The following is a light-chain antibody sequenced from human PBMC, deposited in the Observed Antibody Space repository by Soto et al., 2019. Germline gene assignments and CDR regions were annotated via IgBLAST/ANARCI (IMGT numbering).Light chain of an antibody. CDR1: QSLLHSNGYNY. CDR2: LGS. Sequence: DIVMTQSPISLPVTPGEPASISCRSSQSLLHSNGYNYLDWYLQKPGQSPQLLIYLGSNRASGVPHRFSGSGSGTDFTLKISRVEAEDVGVYYCMQALQTPRTFGQGTKVEIK. CDR3: MQALQTPRT. V-gene: IGKV2-28*01. J-gene: IGKJ1*01.